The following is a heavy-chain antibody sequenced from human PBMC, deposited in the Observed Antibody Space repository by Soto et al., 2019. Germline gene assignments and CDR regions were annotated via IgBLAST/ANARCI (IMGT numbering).Heavy chain of an antibody. CDR3: AIGAVLLWVGKRYYYGMDV. D-gene: IGHD3-10*01. V-gene: IGHV4-4*02. Sequence: PSETLSLTCAVSGGSISISNWWSWVRQTPGKGLEWIGELYHSGSTNYNPYLKSRVTLSLENSQNQFSLKLSSVTAADTAVYYCAIGAVLLWVGKRYYYGMDVWGPGTEVT. CDR1: GGSISISNW. J-gene: IGHJ6*02. CDR2: LYHSGST.